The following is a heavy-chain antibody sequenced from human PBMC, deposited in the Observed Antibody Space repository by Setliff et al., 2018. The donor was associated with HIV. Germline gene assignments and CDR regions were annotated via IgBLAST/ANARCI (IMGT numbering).Heavy chain of an antibody. CDR3: ARLGAENFGDYDWVDY. CDR1: GGSFSGYY. D-gene: IGHD5-12*01. CDR2: INHSGNT. J-gene: IGHJ4*02. Sequence: SETLSLTCAVYGGSFSGYYWSWIRQPPGKGLEWIGEINHSGNTNYNPSLKSRVTISVDTSKNQFSLKLNSVTAADTAVYYCARLGAENFGDYDWVDYWGQGTLVTVAS. V-gene: IGHV4-34*01.